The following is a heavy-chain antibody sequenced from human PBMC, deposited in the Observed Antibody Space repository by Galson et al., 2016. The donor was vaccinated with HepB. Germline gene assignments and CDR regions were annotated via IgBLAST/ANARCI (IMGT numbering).Heavy chain of an antibody. CDR3: VAEYHDSSGYHGFQY. Sequence: SLRLSCAVSGFIFSSYGMHWVRQAPGKGLEWMASLSYAGINQYYADSAKGRFTISRDISKNTLYLQINTLSAEDTAIYYCVAEYHDSSGYHGFQYWGQGTPVTVSS. D-gene: IGHD3-22*01. CDR1: GFIFSSYG. CDR2: LSYAGINQ. V-gene: IGHV3-30*03. J-gene: IGHJ4*02.